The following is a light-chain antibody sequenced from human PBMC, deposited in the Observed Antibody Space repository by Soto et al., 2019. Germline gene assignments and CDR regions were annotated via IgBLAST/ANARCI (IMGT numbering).Light chain of an antibody. CDR1: SDDIGTYEY. J-gene: IGLJ1*01. Sequence: QSALTQPASVSGSPGQTITISCTGSSDDIGTYEYISWHQHHPGKAPKLIIFGVYDRPSGIYDRFSGSKSGTTASLTIFGLQLEDEAVYYCSSYTSGSTLPWVFGTWTKGTVL. V-gene: IGLV2-14*01. CDR3: SSYTSGSTLPWV. CDR2: GVY.